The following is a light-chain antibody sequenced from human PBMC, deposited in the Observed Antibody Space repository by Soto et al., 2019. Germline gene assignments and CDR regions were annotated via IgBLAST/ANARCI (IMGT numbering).Light chain of an antibody. CDR3: LQHNTYPCT. Sequence: DIQLTQSPSFLSASVGDSVTITCRASQGIRNDLAWYQQNPGKAPNRLIYAAFSLQSGVPSRFSGSGSRKDFTLTISGLQPEDFATYYCLQHNTYPCTFGQGTKLEIK. J-gene: IGKJ2*02. CDR2: AAF. CDR1: QGIRND. V-gene: IGKV1-17*01.